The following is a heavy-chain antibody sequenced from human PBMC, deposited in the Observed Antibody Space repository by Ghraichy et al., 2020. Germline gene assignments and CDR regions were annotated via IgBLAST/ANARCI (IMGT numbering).Heavy chain of an antibody. CDR2: INHSGST. CDR1: GGSFSGYY. Sequence: SETLSLTCAVYGGSFSGYYWSWIRQPPGKGLEWIGEINHSGSTNYNPSLKSRVTISVDTSKNQFSLKLSSVTAADTAVYYCARLQGYSYGYRYYYYYMDVWGKGTTVTVSS. D-gene: IGHD5-18*01. CDR3: ARLQGYSYGYRYYYYYMDV. J-gene: IGHJ6*03. V-gene: IGHV4-34*01.